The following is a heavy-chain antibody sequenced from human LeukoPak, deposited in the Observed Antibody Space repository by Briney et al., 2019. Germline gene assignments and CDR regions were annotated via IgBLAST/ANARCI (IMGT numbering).Heavy chain of an antibody. CDR1: GFTFSSYA. D-gene: IGHD3-10*01. CDR2: ISSSGDST. J-gene: IGHJ4*02. V-gene: IGHV3-23*01. CDR3: AKDYFASGTYGYCDC. Sequence: GGSLRLSCAASGFTFSSYAMSWVRQAPGKGLEWVSGISSSGDSTYYADSVKGRFTISRDNSKNTVYLQMNSLRAEDTAVYYCAKDYFASGTYGYCDCWGQGTLVTVSS.